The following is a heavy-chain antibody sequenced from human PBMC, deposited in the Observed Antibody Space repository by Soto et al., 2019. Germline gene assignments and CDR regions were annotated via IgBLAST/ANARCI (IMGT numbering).Heavy chain of an antibody. CDR3: ARDNGYYDFWSGYYTPLDY. CDR1: GFTFSSYG. Sequence: PGGSLRLSCAASGFTFSSYGMHWVRQAPGKGLEWVAVIWYDGSNKYYADSVKGRFTISRDNSKNTLYLQMNSLRAEDTAVYYCARDNGYYDFWSGYYTPLDYWGQGTLVTVSS. D-gene: IGHD3-3*01. V-gene: IGHV3-33*01. CDR2: IWYDGSNK. J-gene: IGHJ4*02.